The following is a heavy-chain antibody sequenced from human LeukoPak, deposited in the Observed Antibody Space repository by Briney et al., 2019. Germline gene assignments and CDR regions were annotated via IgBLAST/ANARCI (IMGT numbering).Heavy chain of an antibody. CDR3: ARDYCSSTSCYSVYRITGTDGVY. V-gene: IGHV3-48*04. D-gene: IGHD2-2*01. J-gene: IGHJ4*02. CDR1: GFTFSSYS. Sequence: GGSLRLSCAASGFTFSSYSMNWVRQAPGKGLEWVSYISSSSSTIYYADSVKGRFTISRDNAKNSLYLQMNSLRAEDTAVYYCARDYCSSTSCYSVYRITGTDGVYWGQGTLVTVSS. CDR2: ISSSSSTI.